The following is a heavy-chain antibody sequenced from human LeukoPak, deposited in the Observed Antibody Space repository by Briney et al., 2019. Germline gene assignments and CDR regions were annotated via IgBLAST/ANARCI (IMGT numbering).Heavy chain of an antibody. D-gene: IGHD1-26*01. CDR1: GDSVSTYY. V-gene: IGHV4-4*07. CDR3: AREATVVGATII. Sequence: SETLSRTCTVSGDSVSTYYWSWIRQSAGKGLEWIGHISTTGSTTYNPSLKSRVTVSVDTSKNQFSLKLSSVTAADTAVYYCAREATVVGATIIWGQGTLVTVSS. J-gene: IGHJ4*02. CDR2: ISTTGST.